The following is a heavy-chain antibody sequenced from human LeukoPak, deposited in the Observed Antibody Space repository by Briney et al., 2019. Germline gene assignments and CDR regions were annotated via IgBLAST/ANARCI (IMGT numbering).Heavy chain of an antibody. CDR2: INPSGGST. Sequence: EASVKVSCKSSGYTFTSYYMHWVRQAPGQGLEWMGIINPSGGSTSYAQKFQGRVTMTRDTSTSTVYMELSSLRSEDTAVYYCARGSISSWYSFPNDYWGQGTLVTVSS. CDR3: ARGSISSWYSFPNDY. J-gene: IGHJ4*02. D-gene: IGHD6-13*01. V-gene: IGHV1-46*01. CDR1: GYTFTSYY.